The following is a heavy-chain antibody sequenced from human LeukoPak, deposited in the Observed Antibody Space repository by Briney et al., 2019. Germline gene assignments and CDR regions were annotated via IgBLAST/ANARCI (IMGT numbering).Heavy chain of an antibody. CDR3: ARVSQTTVTTGWFDP. CDR1: GFTFSSYA. Sequence: GGSLRLSCEASGFTFSSYAMHWVRQAPGKGLEWVAVISYDGSNKYYADSVKGRFTISRDNSKNTLYLQMNSLRPEDAAVYYCARVSQTTVTTGWFDPWGQGTLVTVSS. J-gene: IGHJ5*02. D-gene: IGHD4-17*01. V-gene: IGHV3-30-3*01. CDR2: ISYDGSNK.